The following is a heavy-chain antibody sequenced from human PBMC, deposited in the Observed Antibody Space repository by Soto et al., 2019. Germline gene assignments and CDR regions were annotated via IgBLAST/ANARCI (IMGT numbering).Heavy chain of an antibody. CDR3: ARDGSSRPTEY. CDR2: IYSGGSGST. J-gene: IGHJ4*02. D-gene: IGHD3-10*01. CDR1: GFTVSNNY. Sequence: GSLRLSCAASGFTVSNNYMSWVRQAPGKGLEWVSVIYSGGSGSTYYADSVKGRFTISRDISKNTVYLQMNSLRAEDTAVYYCARDGSSRPTEYWGQGTLVTVS. V-gene: IGHV3-66*01.